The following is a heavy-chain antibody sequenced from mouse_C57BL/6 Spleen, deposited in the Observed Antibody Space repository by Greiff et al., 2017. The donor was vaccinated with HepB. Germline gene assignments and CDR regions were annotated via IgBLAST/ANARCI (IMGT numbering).Heavy chain of an antibody. D-gene: IGHD2-13*01. CDR3: ARTDDFGYYAMDY. CDR1: GFTFSDYG. Sequence: EVNVVESGGGLVKPGGSLKLSCAASGFTFSDYGMHWVRQAPEKGLEWVAYISSGSSTIYYADTVKGRFTISSDNAKNTLFLQMTSLRSEDTAMYYCARTDDFGYYAMDYWGQGTSVTVSS. V-gene: IGHV5-17*01. CDR2: ISSGSSTI. J-gene: IGHJ4*01.